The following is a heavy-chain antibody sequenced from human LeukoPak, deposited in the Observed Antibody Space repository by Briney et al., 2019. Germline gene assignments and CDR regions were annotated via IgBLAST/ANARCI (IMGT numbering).Heavy chain of an antibody. CDR1: LFTLRSYK. V-gene: IGHV3-48*03. CDR2: ICSSGRAT. J-gene: IGHJ6*04. Sequence: GGSLRLSCAASLFTLRSYKMKWVREGPGEGLWRVSYICSSGRATYYADSVKGRFTISRDNAKNSLYLQMNSLRAEDTAVYYCAELGITMIGGVWGKGTTVTISS. D-gene: IGHD3-10*02. CDR3: AELGITMIGGV.